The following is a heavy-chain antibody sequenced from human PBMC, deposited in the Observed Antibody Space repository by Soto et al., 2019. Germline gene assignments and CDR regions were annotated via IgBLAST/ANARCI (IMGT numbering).Heavy chain of an antibody. CDR1: GYTFTSYY. J-gene: IGHJ6*02. Sequence: ASVKVSCKASGYTFTSYYMHWVRQAPGQGLEWMGIINPSGGSTSYAQKFQGRVTMTRDTSTSTVYMELSSLRSEDTAVYYCARLGFGGHSESYYYGMDVWGQGTTVTVSS. CDR3: ARLGFGGHSESYYYGMDV. D-gene: IGHD3-10*01. V-gene: IGHV1-46*01. CDR2: INPSGGST.